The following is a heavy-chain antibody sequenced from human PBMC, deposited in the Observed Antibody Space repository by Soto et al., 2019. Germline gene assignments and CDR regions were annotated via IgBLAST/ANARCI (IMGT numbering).Heavy chain of an antibody. CDR3: ARDGAAGLYYYYYGMDV. CDR2: IYPGDSDT. D-gene: IGHD6-13*01. V-gene: IGHV5-51*01. Sequence: GESLKISCKGSGYSFTSYWIGWVRQMPGKGLEWMGIIYPGDSDTRYSPSFQGQVAISADKSISTAYLQWSSLKASDTAMYYCARDGAAGLYYYYYGMDVWGQGTTVTVSS. J-gene: IGHJ6*02. CDR1: GYSFTSYW.